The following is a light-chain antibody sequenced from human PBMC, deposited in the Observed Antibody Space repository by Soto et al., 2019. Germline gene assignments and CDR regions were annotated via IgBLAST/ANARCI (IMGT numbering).Light chain of an antibody. CDR2: GNN. CDR3: QSYDSSQSVWV. Sequence: QSVLTQPPSVSGAPGQRVTISCTGSSSNIGAGYDVHWYHQLPGTAPKLLIYGNNNRPSGVPDRFSGSRSGTSASLAITGLQAEDEADYYCQSYDSSQSVWVFGGGTKVTVL. J-gene: IGLJ3*02. V-gene: IGLV1-40*01. CDR1: SSNIGAGYD.